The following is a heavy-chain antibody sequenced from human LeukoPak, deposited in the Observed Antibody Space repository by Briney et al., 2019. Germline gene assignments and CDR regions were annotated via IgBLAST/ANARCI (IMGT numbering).Heavy chain of an antibody. J-gene: IGHJ4*02. CDR2: INHSGST. Sequence: SETLSLTCAVYGGSFSGYYWSWIRQPPGKGLEWIGEINHSGSTNYNPSLKSRVTISVDTSKNQFSLKLSSVTAADTAVYYCAGFTGKGADYWGQGTLVTVSS. CDR1: GGSFSGYY. CDR3: AGFTGKGADY. D-gene: IGHD1-14*01. V-gene: IGHV4-34*01.